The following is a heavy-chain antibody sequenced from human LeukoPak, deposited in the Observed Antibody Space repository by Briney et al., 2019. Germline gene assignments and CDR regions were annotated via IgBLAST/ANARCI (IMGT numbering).Heavy chain of an antibody. Sequence: PSETLSLTCTGSGGSLSSYYWSWIRQPPGKGLEWIGYIYYSGSTNYNPSLKSRVTISLDTSKNQFSLKLSSVTAADTAVYYCARDSSYCGGDCYSFDYRGQGTLVTVSS. D-gene: IGHD2-21*02. CDR3: ARDSSYCGGDCYSFDY. V-gene: IGHV4-59*01. CDR2: IYYSGST. J-gene: IGHJ4*02. CDR1: GGSLSSYY.